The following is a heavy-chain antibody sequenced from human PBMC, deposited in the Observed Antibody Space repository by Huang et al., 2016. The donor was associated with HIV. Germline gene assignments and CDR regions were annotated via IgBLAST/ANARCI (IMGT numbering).Heavy chain of an antibody. CDR2: MNPKSGHT. J-gene: IGHJ6*03. Sequence: QVQLVQSGAEVKTPGASVKVSCKASGYTFSSHDLNWVRQAPGQGVEWMGWMNPKSGHTGYSQKFQGRFNITRSTSITTAYMELSSLRSADTAVYYCVRGTRYGDYGLRHYYYYMDVWGKGTTVTVSS. V-gene: IGHV1-8*01. CDR1: GYTFSSHD. CDR3: VRGTRYGDYGLRHYYYYMDV. D-gene: IGHD4-17*01.